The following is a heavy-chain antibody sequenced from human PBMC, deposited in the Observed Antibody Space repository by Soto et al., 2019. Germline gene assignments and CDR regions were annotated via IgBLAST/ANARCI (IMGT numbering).Heavy chain of an antibody. D-gene: IGHD5-12*01. Sequence: ASVKVSCKASGYTFTGYYMHWVRQAPGQGLEWMGWINPNSGGTNYAQKFQGWVTMTRDTSISTAYMELSRLRSDDTAVYYCARGDKLPTGVATIAYWGQGTLVTVSS. CDR1: GYTFTGYY. CDR2: INPNSGGT. V-gene: IGHV1-2*04. CDR3: ARGDKLPTGVATIAY. J-gene: IGHJ4*02.